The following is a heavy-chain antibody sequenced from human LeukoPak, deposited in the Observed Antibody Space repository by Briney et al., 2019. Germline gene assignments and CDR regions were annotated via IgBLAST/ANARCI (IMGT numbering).Heavy chain of an antibody. J-gene: IGHJ4*02. CDR3: ARDPDDSSGYSPLFDY. D-gene: IGHD3-22*01. Sequence: ASVKVSCKASGYTFTSYYMHWVRQAPGQGLEWMGIINPSGGSTSYAQEFQGRVTMTRDTSTSTVYMELSSLRSEDTAVYYCARDPDDSSGYSPLFDYWGQGTLVTVSS. CDR1: GYTFTSYY. CDR2: INPSGGST. V-gene: IGHV1-46*01.